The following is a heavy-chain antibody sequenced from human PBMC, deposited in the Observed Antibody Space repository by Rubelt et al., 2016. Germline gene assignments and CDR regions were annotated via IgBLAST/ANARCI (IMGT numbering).Heavy chain of an antibody. V-gene: IGHV1-3*01. D-gene: IGHD2-15*01. CDR3: ARVAPSPGPARYYGMDV. CDR2: IDAGNGDT. CDR1: GYTFTNYG. J-gene: IGHJ6*02. Sequence: QVQLVQSGAEVKKPGASVKVSCKASGYTFTNYGMHWVRQAPGQRLEWMGWIDAGNGDTKYSQKLKDRVSMTRDASANTAYMELSSLRSEDTAVYYCARVAPSPGPARYYGMDVWGQGTTVTVSS.